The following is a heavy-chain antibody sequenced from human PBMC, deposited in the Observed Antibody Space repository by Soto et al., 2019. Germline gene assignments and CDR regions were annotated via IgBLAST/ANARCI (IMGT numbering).Heavy chain of an antibody. CDR3: VRGGRSCEIDKCYTWFGP. CDR2: INHSGKT. Sequence: QVQLQQWGAGLLRPSETLSLTCAVYGGSFSGYYGSGIRQPPGKGLEWIAEINHSGKTFYNPSLQSRVSISVDTPKNQLSLSLTSVPAADTAVYYCVRGGRSCEIDKCYTWFGPWGTGTLVTVSS. J-gene: IGHJ5*02. V-gene: IGHV4-34*01. CDR1: GGSFSGYY. D-gene: IGHD2-2*02.